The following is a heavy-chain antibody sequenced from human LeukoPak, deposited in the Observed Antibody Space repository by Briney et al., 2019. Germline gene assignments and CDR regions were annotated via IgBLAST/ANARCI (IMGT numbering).Heavy chain of an antibody. D-gene: IGHD6-19*01. J-gene: IGHJ4*02. V-gene: IGHV3-43*01. Sequence: GGSLRLSCAASGFTFDDFSMHWVRQAPWKGLEWVSLISWDGGITYYADSVKGRFTISRDNAKNSLYLQMNSLRAEDTAVYYCARDLPGIAVAGREDYWGQGTLVTVSS. CDR1: GFTFDDFS. CDR3: ARDLPGIAVAGREDY. CDR2: ISWDGGIT.